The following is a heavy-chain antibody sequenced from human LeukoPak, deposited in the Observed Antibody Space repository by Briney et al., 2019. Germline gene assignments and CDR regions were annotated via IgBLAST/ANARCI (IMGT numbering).Heavy chain of an antibody. Sequence: SETLSLTCTVSGGSISSYYWSWIRQPPGKGPEWIGYIYYSGSTNYNPSLKSRVTISVDTSKNQFSLKLSSVTAADTAVYYCARDRVQYGDYFLEGLDPWGQGTLVTVSS. CDR1: GGSISSYY. J-gene: IGHJ5*02. V-gene: IGHV4-59*01. CDR3: ARDRVQYGDYFLEGLDP. CDR2: IYYSGST. D-gene: IGHD4-17*01.